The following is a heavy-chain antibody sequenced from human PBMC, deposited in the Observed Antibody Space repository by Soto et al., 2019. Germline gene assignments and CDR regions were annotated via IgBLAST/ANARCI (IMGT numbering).Heavy chain of an antibody. CDR2: RSYDGSNK. CDR1: GFTFSSYG. D-gene: IGHD3-10*01. Sequence: QVQLVESGGCVVQPGRSLRLSCAASGFTFSSYGRHWVRQDPGQWLEWVAVRSYDGSNKYYADSVKGRFTISRDNSTNTLYLQMYSLRAEDTAVYYWANDQLRGVRGVITYYYGMDVGGQGTKVTVSS. CDR3: ANDQLRGVRGVITYYYGMDV. J-gene: IGHJ6*02. V-gene: IGHV3-30*18.